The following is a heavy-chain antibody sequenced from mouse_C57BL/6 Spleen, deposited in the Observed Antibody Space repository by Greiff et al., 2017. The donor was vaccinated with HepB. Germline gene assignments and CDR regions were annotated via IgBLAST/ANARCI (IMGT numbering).Heavy chain of an antibody. D-gene: IGHD3-2*02. J-gene: IGHJ4*01. CDR1: GYTFTSYG. Sequence: VKLVESGAELARPGASVKLSCKASGYTFTSYGISWVKQRTGQGLEWIGEIYPRSGNTYYNEKFKGKATLTADKSSSTAYMELRSRTSEDSAVYFCVEAQATRWDYWGQGTSVTVSS. CDR3: VEAQATRWDY. CDR2: IYPRSGNT. V-gene: IGHV1-81*01.